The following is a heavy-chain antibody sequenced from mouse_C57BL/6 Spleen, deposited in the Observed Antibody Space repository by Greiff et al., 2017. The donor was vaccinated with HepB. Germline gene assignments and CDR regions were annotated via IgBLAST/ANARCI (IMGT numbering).Heavy chain of an antibody. V-gene: IGHV1-54*01. Sequence: QVQLKQSGAELVRPGTSVKVSCKASGYAFTNYLIEWVKQRPGQGLEWIGVINPGSGGTNYNEKFKGKATLTADKSSSTAYMQLSSLTSEDSAVYFCARSRDYDGYWFAYWGQGTLVTVSA. J-gene: IGHJ3*01. CDR2: INPGSGGT. D-gene: IGHD2-3*01. CDR1: GYAFTNYL. CDR3: ARSRDYDGYWFAY.